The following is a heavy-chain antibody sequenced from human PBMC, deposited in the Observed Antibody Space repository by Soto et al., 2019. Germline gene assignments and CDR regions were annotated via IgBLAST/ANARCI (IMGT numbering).Heavy chain of an antibody. V-gene: IGHV3-74*01. CDR2: INSDGSST. CDR1: GFTFSSYW. Sequence: LRLSCAASGFTFSSYWMHWVRQAPGKGLVWVSRINSDGSSTTYADSVKGRFTISRDNAKNTLYLQMNSLSAEDTAVYFCAKGYSGYDYANWGQGSLVTVS. J-gene: IGHJ4*02. CDR3: AKGYSGYDYAN. D-gene: IGHD5-12*01.